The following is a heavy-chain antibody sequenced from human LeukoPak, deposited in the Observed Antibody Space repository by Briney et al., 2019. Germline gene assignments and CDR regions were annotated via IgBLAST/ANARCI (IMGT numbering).Heavy chain of an antibody. J-gene: IGHJ4*02. CDR2: INSASNFI. CDR1: GFTFRTFT. V-gene: IGHV3-21*01. CDR3: ARDSPYYFDSSGDYVSDY. Sequence: KPGGSLRLSCAASGFTFRTFTMHWVRQAPGKGLEWVSSINSASNFIYYADSVKGRFTISRDNAKNSLYLQMSGLKVEDTAVYYCARDSPYYFDSSGDYVSDYWGQGALVTVSS. D-gene: IGHD3-22*01.